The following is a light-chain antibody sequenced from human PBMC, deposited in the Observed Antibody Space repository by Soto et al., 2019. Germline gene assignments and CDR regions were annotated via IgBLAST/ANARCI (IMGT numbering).Light chain of an antibody. CDR1: QTFSGW. Sequence: DIQLTQSAATLSTYVGDRVTITCRASQTFSGWLAWYQQRPGKGPKLLIYKASTLESGVPSSFSGSGSGTEFTLTISSLQPDDFATYYCQQYDSFPLTFGGGTKVDIK. CDR2: KAS. V-gene: IGKV1-5*03. CDR3: QQYDSFPLT. J-gene: IGKJ4*01.